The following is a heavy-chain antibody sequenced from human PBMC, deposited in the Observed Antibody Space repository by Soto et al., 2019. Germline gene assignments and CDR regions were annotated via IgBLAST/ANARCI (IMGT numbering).Heavy chain of an antibody. CDR1: GASISTRYW. CDR2: IYHSGST. Sequence: SETLSLTCVVSGASISTRYWWIWVRQPPGKRLDWIGQIYHSGSTKYNPALKSRVSMSVDKSRNHLSLNLSSVTAADTAVYYCARESMDTPMSYYYFGMDVWGQGTTVTVSS. CDR3: ARESMDTPMSYYYFGMDV. V-gene: IGHV4-4*02. J-gene: IGHJ6*02. D-gene: IGHD5-18*01.